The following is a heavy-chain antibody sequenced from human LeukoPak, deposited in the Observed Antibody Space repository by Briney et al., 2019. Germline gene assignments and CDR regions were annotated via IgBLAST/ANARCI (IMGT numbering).Heavy chain of an antibody. CDR3: AREGAYGDWGDY. V-gene: IGHV3-48*03. CDR2: ISSSGSTI. D-gene: IGHD4-17*01. Sequence: GGSLRLSCAASGFTFSSYEMNWVRQAPGKGLEWVSYISSSGSTIYYADSVKGRFTISRDNAKNSLYLQMNSLRAGDTAVYYCAREGAYGDWGDYWGQGTLVTVSS. J-gene: IGHJ4*02. CDR1: GFTFSSYE.